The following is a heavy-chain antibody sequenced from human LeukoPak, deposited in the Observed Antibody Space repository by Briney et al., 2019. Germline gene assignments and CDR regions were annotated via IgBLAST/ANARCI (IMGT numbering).Heavy chain of an antibody. CDR1: TFTFSDYS. J-gene: IGHJ4*02. D-gene: IGHD2-15*01. CDR3: AKTTTGYSSGRYPAWPIDY. CDR2: IRSSSTNI. V-gene: IGHV3-21*04. Sequence: PGGSLRLSCAASTFTFSDYSMNWVRQAPGKGLEWVSSIRSSSTNIYYADSVRGRFTISRDNAKKSLYLQMDSLRAEDTAIYYCAKTTTGYSSGRYPAWPIDYWGQGTLVTVSS.